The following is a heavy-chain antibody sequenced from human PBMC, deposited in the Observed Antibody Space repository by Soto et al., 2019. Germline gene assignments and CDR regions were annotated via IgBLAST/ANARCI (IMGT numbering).Heavy chain of an antibody. Sequence: QVQLVQSGAEVKKPGSSVKVSCKASGGTFSSYAISWARQAPGQGLEWMGGIIPIFGTANYAQKFQGRVTITADKSTSTAYMELSSLRSEDTAVYYCARGYCSGGSCYIPGFFDYWGQGTLVTVSS. CDR2: IIPIFGTA. V-gene: IGHV1-69*06. D-gene: IGHD2-15*01. J-gene: IGHJ4*02. CDR3: ARGYCSGGSCYIPGFFDY. CDR1: GGTFSSYA.